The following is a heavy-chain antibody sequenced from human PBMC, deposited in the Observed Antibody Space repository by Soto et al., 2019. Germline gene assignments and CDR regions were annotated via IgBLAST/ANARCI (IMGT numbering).Heavy chain of an antibody. J-gene: IGHJ4*02. Sequence: GGSLRLSCAASGFTCSSYAMHWVRQAPGKGLEWVAVISYDGSNKYYADSVMGRFTISRDNSKNTLYLQINSLRAEDTAVYYCARDSSPYYDFWSGEGADWGQGTLVTVSS. CDR1: GFTCSSYA. D-gene: IGHD3-3*01. CDR3: ARDSSPYYDFWSGEGAD. V-gene: IGHV3-30-3*01. CDR2: ISYDGSNK.